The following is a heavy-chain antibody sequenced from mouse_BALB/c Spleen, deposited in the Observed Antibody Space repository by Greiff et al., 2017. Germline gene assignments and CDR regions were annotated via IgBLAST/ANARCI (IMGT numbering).Heavy chain of an antibody. CDR3: TRATMSTTDWAY. J-gene: IGHJ3*01. Sequence: QVQLQQSGAELVRPGASVTLSCTASGYTLTDYEMHWVKQTPVHGLEWIGAIDPETGGTAYNQKLKGKATLTADKSSRTAYMEIRSLTSEDSAVYYCTRATMSTTDWAYWGQGTLVTVSA. CDR2: IDPETGGT. CDR1: GYTLTDYE. V-gene: IGHV1-15*01. D-gene: IGHD2-4*01.